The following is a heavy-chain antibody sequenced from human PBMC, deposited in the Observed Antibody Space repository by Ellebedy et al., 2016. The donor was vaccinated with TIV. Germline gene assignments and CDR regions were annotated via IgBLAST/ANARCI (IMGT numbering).Heavy chain of an antibody. J-gene: IGHJ4*02. CDR1: GFIFSSYG. CDR2: IWYDGSNK. CDR3: ARGMISSWLLHPTFDY. Sequence: PGGSLRLSCAASGFIFSSYGMHWVRQAPGKGLEWVAVIWYDGSNKYYADSVKGRFTISRDNSKNTLYLQMNSLRAEDTAVYYCARGMISSWLLHPTFDYWGQGTLVTVSS. V-gene: IGHV3-33*01. D-gene: IGHD6-13*01.